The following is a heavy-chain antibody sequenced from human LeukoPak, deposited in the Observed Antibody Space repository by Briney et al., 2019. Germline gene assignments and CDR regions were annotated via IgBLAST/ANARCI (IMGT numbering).Heavy chain of an antibody. CDR3: ARALRTTVVTIFGY. Sequence: VASVKVSCKASGYTFTSCGISWVRQAPGQGLEWMGWISAYNGNTNYAQKLQGRVTMTTDTSTSTAYMELRSLRSDDTAVYYCARALRTTVVTIFGYWGQGTLVTVSS. J-gene: IGHJ4*02. D-gene: IGHD4-23*01. CDR2: ISAYNGNT. CDR1: GYTFTSCG. V-gene: IGHV1-18*01.